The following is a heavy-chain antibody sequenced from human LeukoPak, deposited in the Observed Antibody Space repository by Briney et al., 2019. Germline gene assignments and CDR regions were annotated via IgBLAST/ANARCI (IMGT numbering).Heavy chain of an antibody. CDR1: GGSISSGGYS. J-gene: IGHJ4*02. D-gene: IGHD6-19*01. Sequence: SQTLSLTCTVSGGSISSGGYSWSWIRQPPGKGLEWIGYIYHSGSTYYNPSLKSRVTISVDRSKNQFSLKLTSVTAADTAVYYCARVHARYSSGWYGIDYWGQGTLVTVSS. V-gene: IGHV4-30-2*01. CDR3: ARVHARYSSGWYGIDY. CDR2: IYHSGST.